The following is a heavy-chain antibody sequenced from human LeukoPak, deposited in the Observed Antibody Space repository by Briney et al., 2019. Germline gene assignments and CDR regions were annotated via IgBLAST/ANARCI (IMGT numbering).Heavy chain of an antibody. CDR3: ARGHQQYYDFWSGYYKGGHYFDY. D-gene: IGHD3-3*01. CDR1: GGSFSGYY. J-gene: IGHJ4*02. CDR2: INHNGST. Sequence: SETLSLTCAVYGGSFSGYYWSWIRQPPGKGLEWIGEINHNGSTNYNPSLKSRVTISVDTSKDQFSLKLSSVTAADTAVYYCARGHQQYYDFWSGYYKGGHYFDYWGQGTLVTVSS. V-gene: IGHV4-34*01.